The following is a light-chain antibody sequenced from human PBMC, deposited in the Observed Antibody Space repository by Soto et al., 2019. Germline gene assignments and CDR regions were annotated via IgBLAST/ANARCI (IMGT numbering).Light chain of an antibody. CDR2: KVS. V-gene: IGKV2-30*01. CDR1: QGLGNTY. Sequence: DVVMTQSPLSLPVTLGQPASISCRSSQGLGNTYLNWFHQRPGQSPRRLIYKVSNRDSGVPDRFSGSGSGTDFTLKISRVEAEDAGLYFCMQATHWPYTFGQGTKLEI. J-gene: IGKJ2*01. CDR3: MQATHWPYT.